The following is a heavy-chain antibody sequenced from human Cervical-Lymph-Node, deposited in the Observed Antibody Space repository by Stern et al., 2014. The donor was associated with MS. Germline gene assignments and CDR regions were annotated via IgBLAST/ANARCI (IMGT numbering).Heavy chain of an antibody. J-gene: IGHJ6*02. V-gene: IGHV3-33*01. D-gene: IGHD6-13*01. Sequence: VQLVESGGGVVQPGRSLRLSCAASGFTFSSYGMHWVRQAPGKGLEWVVVIWYDGSNKYYADSVKGRFTISRDNSKNTLYLQMNSLRAEDTAVYYCARSSSPSPYYYYGMDVWGQGTTVTVSS. CDR2: IWYDGSNK. CDR1: GFTFSSYG. CDR3: ARSSSPSPYYYYGMDV.